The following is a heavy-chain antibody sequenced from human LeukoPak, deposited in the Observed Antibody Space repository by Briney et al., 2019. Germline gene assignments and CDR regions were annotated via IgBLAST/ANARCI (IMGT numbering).Heavy chain of an antibody. V-gene: IGHV4-61*05. CDR3: ARDGTAVAGMGG. D-gene: IGHD6-19*01. CDR2: IYYSGST. Sequence: SETLSLTCTVSGGSISSSSYYWSWIRQPPGKGLEWIGYIYYSGSTNYNPSLKSRVTISVDKSKNQFSLKLSSVTAADTAVYYCARDGTAVAGMGGWGQGTLVTVSS. J-gene: IGHJ4*02. CDR1: GGSISSSSYY.